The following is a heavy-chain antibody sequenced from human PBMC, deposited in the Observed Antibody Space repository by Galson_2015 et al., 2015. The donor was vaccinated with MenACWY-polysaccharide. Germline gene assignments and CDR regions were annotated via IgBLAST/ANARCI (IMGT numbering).Heavy chain of an antibody. CDR2: LKSDGSST. D-gene: IGHD5-12*01. V-gene: IGHV3-74*01. J-gene: IGHJ4*02. CDR3: ARGYSGYD. Sequence: TFSTYWMHWVRQAPGKGLVWVSRLKSDGSSTSYADSVKGRFTISRDNAKNTLYLQMNSLRAEDTAVYYCARGYSGYDWGQGTLVTVSS. CDR1: TFSTYW.